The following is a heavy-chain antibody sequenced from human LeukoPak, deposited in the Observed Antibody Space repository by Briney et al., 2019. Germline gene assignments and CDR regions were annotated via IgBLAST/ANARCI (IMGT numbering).Heavy chain of an antibody. Sequence: SETLSLTCTVSGGSISSYYWSWIRQPPGKGLEWIGEINHSGSTNYNPSLKSRVTISVDTSKNQFSLKLSSVTAADTAVYYCARGGISNLGGSLLYWGQGTLVTVSS. J-gene: IGHJ4*02. CDR2: INHSGST. CDR3: ARGGISNLGGSLLY. CDR1: GGSISSYY. V-gene: IGHV4-34*01. D-gene: IGHD2-15*01.